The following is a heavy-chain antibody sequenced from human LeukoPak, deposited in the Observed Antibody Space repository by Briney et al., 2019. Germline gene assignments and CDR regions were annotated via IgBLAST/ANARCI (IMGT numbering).Heavy chain of an antibody. Sequence: GASVKVSCKASGGTFSSYAISWVRQAPGQGLEWMGGIIPIFGTANYAQKFQGRVTITADESTSTAYMELSSLRSEDTAVYYCASPPVNYYDSSGYYPLIGWGQGTLVTVSS. V-gene: IGHV1-69*13. CDR2: IIPIFGTA. CDR3: ASPPVNYYDSSGYYPLIG. CDR1: GGTFSSYA. J-gene: IGHJ4*02. D-gene: IGHD3-22*01.